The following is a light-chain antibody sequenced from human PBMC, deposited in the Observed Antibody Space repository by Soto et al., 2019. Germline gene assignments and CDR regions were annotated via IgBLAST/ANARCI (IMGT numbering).Light chain of an antibody. CDR3: QQYGTSPPLT. J-gene: IGKJ4*01. Sequence: EIVLTQSPGTLSLSPGDRATLSCRASQSINSNYLAWYQQKPGQAPRLLIYGASSRATGIPDRFSGSGSGTDLSLTITRLEPEDFAVYYCQQYGTSPPLTFGGGTRVEIK. V-gene: IGKV3-20*01. CDR2: GAS. CDR1: QSINSNY.